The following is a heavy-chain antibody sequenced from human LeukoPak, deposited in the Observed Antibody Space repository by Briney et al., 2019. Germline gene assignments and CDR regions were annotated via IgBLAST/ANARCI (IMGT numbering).Heavy chain of an antibody. CDR2: INPSGGST. CDR1: GYTFTSYY. CDR3: ARVVREPSRYYYEPYGRFDP. D-gene: IGHD3-22*01. J-gene: IGHJ5*02. V-gene: IGHV1-46*03. Sequence: VASVKVSCKASGYTFTSYYMHWVRQAPGQGLEWMGIINPSGGSTSYAQKFQGRVTMTRDTSTSTVYMELSSLRSEDTPVYYCARVVREPSRYYYEPYGRFDPWGQGTLVTVSS.